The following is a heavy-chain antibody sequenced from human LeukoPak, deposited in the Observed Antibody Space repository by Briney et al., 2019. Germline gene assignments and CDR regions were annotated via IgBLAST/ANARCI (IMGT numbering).Heavy chain of an antibody. CDR1: GGSISSSSYY. Sequence: PSETLSLTCTVSGGSISSSSYYWGWIRQPPGKGLEWIGSIYYSGSTYYNPSLKSRVTISVGTSKNQFSLKLSSVTAADTAVYYCASSKLILYYYGMDVWGQGTTVTVSS. J-gene: IGHJ6*02. CDR3: ASSKLILYYYGMDV. V-gene: IGHV4-39*01. CDR2: IYYSGST. D-gene: IGHD4-11*01.